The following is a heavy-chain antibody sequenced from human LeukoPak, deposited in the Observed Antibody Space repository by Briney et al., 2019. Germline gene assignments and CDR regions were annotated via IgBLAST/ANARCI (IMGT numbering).Heavy chain of an antibody. V-gene: IGHV4-34*01. Sequence: SETLSLTCAVYGGSFSGYYWSWIRQPPGKGLDWIGEINHSGSTNYNPSLKSRVTISVDTSKNQFSLKLSSVTAADTAVYYCARGLFVVVPAATNWFDPWGQGTLVTVSS. CDR3: ARGLFVVVPAATNWFDP. CDR1: GGSFSGYY. J-gene: IGHJ5*02. CDR2: INHSGST. D-gene: IGHD2-2*01.